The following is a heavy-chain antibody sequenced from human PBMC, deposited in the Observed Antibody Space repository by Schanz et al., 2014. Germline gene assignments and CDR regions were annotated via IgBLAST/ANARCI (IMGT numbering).Heavy chain of an antibody. V-gene: IGHV3-23*04. Sequence: VELVESGGGVVQPGRSLRLSCAASGFTFSSYAMSWVRPAPGKGLEWVSAISGSGGSTYYADSVKGRLTISRDNSKNTLYLQMNSLRAEDSAVYYCAKVGPYSGSLGAFDIWGQGTMVTVSS. J-gene: IGHJ3*02. CDR3: AKVGPYSGSLGAFDI. CDR1: GFTFSSYA. D-gene: IGHD1-26*01. CDR2: ISGSGGST.